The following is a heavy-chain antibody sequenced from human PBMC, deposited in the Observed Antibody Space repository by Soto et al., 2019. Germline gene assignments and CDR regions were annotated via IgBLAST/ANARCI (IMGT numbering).Heavy chain of an antibody. Sequence: LETLSLTCAVSGGSIRSNNWWSWVRQPPGKGLEWIGEIFHSGSTNYNPSLKTRVTISVDKSKNQFSLKLSSVTAADTAVYYCARVYSGSYSDYWGQGTLVTVS. V-gene: IGHV4-4*02. CDR1: GGSIRSNNW. D-gene: IGHD1-26*01. J-gene: IGHJ4*02. CDR3: ARVYSGSYSDY. CDR2: IFHSGST.